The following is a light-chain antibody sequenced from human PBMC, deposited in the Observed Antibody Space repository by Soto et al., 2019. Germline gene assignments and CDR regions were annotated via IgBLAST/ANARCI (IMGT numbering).Light chain of an antibody. V-gene: IGKV3-15*01. CDR3: QQYKNLPWT. CDR1: QSVSSS. CDR2: GAA. J-gene: IGKJ1*01. Sequence: EIVMTQSPATLSVSPGERATLSCRTSQSVSSSLAGYQQKPGQAPSLLIYGAATRATSIPARFSGSGSGTEFTLTISSLQSEDCAVYYCQQYKNLPWTFGQGTKVDIK.